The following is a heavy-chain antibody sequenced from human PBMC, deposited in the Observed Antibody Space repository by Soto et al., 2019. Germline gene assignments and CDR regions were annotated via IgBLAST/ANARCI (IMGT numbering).Heavy chain of an antibody. Sequence: PSETLALTCTVSGGSMSNNYWNWIRQPPGKGLEWIGYVYSSGSTNYNPSLKSRLTILVDTSKQQFSLKLSSVTAADTAVYFCARLGLAPALDSWGRGILVTVSS. CDR3: ARLGLAPALDS. J-gene: IGHJ4*02. CDR2: VYSSGST. V-gene: IGHV4-59*08. CDR1: GGSMSNNY.